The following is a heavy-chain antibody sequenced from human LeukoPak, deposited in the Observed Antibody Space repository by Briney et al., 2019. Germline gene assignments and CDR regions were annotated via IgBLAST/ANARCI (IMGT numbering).Heavy chain of an antibody. CDR3: ARAYHSSWYLNWFDP. V-gene: IGHV4-38-2*02. CDR1: GYSISSGYY. D-gene: IGHD6-13*01. Sequence: SETLSLTCSVSGYSISSGYYWSWIRQPPGKGLEWIGEINHSGSTDYNPSLKSRVTISVDTSKNEFSLKLSSVTAADTAVYYCARAYHSSWYLNWFDPWGQGTLVTVSS. J-gene: IGHJ5*02. CDR2: INHSGST.